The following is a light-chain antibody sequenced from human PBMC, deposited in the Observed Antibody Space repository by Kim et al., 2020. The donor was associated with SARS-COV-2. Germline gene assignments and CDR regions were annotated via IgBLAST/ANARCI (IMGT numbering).Light chain of an antibody. CDR2: KDN. V-gene: IGLV3-1*01. CDR1: NLGYKY. CDR3: QAWDSSTHNYV. Sequence: PGQTASITCSGYNLGYKYVSSYQQKPGQSPVVVIYKDNQRPSGIPERCSGSNSGNTATLTISGTQAMDEADYYCQAWDSSTHNYVFGAGTKVTVL. J-gene: IGLJ1*01.